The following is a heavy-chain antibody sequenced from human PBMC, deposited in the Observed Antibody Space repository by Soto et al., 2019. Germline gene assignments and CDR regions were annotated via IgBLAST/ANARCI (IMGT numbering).Heavy chain of an antibody. D-gene: IGHD3-22*01. Sequence: SETLSLTCTVSGGSISSYYWNWIRQPPGKGLEWIGYIYYSGSTNYNPSLKSRVTISVDTSKNQFSLKLSSVTAADTAVYYCARDQANYFDSSGYSWYNWFDPGAREPWSPSPQ. J-gene: IGHJ5*02. CDR2: IYYSGST. V-gene: IGHV4-59*01. CDR1: GGSISSYY. CDR3: ARDQANYFDSSGYSWYNWFDP.